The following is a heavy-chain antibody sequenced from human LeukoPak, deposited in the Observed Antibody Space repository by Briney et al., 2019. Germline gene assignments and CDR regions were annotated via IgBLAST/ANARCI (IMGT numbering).Heavy chain of an antibody. CDR2: ITSGVGIT. Sequence: PGGSLRLSCAASGFTFSNYGMNWVRQAPGKGLEWVSIITSGVGITYYADSVKGRFTISRDNSKNTLSLQMNSLRVEDTAMYFCAKDIQLSTWGLGTMVTVSS. CDR1: GFTFSNYG. V-gene: IGHV3-23*01. D-gene: IGHD5-24*01. CDR3: AKDIQLST. J-gene: IGHJ3*01.